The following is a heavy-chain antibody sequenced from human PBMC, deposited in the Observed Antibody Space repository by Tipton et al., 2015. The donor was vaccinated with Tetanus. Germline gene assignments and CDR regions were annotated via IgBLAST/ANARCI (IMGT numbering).Heavy chain of an antibody. CDR1: GGSFSGFY. V-gene: IGHV4-34*09. CDR2: INHRGGT. Sequence: TLSLTCAVSGGSFSGFYWSWIRQPPGKGLEWIGEINHRGGTSYNPSLKSRVTISVDTSKNQFSLRLTSVTAADTAVYFCARGLPREPFYLDYWGQGKQVTVSS. CDR3: ARGLPREPFYLDY. J-gene: IGHJ4*02. D-gene: IGHD1-26*01.